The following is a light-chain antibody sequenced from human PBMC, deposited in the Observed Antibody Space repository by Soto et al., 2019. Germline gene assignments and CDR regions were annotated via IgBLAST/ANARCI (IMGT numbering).Light chain of an antibody. CDR3: SSYTGGSTVA. CDR2: DVS. Sequence: QSALTQPASVSGSPGQSIAISCTGTSSDIGDYNYVSWYQQHPGKAPKLMIFDVSNRPSGVSNRFSGSMSGNTASLTISGLQPEDEADYYCSSYTGGSTVAFGGGTQLTVL. V-gene: IGLV2-14*01. J-gene: IGLJ2*01. CDR1: SSDIGDYNY.